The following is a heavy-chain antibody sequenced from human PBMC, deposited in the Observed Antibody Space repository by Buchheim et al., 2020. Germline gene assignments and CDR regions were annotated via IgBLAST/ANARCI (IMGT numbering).Heavy chain of an antibody. CDR2: ISTSGAST. J-gene: IGHJ4*02. CDR3: ANGAGTTSFDY. Sequence: EVQLLDSGGGLVQPGGSLRLSCVASGFTFSIFAMTWVRQAPGKGLEWVSSISTSGASTYYADSVKGRFTISRDNSKNTLYLQMNSLRAEDTAIYYCANGAGTTSFDYWGRGTL. D-gene: IGHD1-7*01. CDR1: GFTFSIFA. V-gene: IGHV3-23*01.